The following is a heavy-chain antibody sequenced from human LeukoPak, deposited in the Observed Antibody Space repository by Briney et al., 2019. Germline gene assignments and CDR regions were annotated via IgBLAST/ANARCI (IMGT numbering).Heavy chain of an antibody. D-gene: IGHD6-19*01. CDR1: GYSISSGYY. V-gene: IGHV4-38-2*02. Sequence: SETLSLTCTVSGYSISSGYYWGWIRQPPGKGLEWIGEINHSGSTNYNPSLKSRVTISVDTSKNQFSLKLSSVTAADTAVYYCAAVAGTFGYYYYMDVWGKGTTVTVSS. J-gene: IGHJ6*03. CDR2: INHSGST. CDR3: AAVAGTFGYYYYMDV.